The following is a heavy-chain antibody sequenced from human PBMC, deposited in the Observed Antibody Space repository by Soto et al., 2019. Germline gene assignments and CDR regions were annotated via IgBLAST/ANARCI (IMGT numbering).Heavy chain of an antibody. CDR2: INHSGNT. CDR1: GSSFSGYY. D-gene: IGHD3-16*01. Sequence: PSETLSLTCAIYGSSFSGYYWGWIRQPPGRGLEWIGEINHSGNTNYNPSLKSRVTISADTSKNQFSLKLTSVTAADTAVYYCARTPTYYNYVWGNSTYWGPGTMVSVYS. V-gene: IGHV4-34*01. J-gene: IGHJ4*02. CDR3: ARTPTYYNYVWGNSTY.